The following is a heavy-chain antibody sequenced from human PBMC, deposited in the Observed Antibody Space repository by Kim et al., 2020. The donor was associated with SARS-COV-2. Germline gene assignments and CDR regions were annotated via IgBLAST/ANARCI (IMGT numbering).Heavy chain of an antibody. Sequence: SETLSLTCTVSGGSISSYYWSWIRQPAGKGLEWIGRIYTSGSTNYNPSLKSRVTMSVDTSKNQFSLKLSSVTAADTAVYYCARAAGDIVVVPATTGAFDIWGQGTMVTVSS. D-gene: IGHD2-2*01. CDR1: GGSISSYY. J-gene: IGHJ3*02. CDR2: IYTSGST. V-gene: IGHV4-4*07. CDR3: ARAAGDIVVVPATTGAFDI.